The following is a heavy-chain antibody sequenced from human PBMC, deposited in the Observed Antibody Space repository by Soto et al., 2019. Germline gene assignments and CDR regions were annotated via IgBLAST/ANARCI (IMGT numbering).Heavy chain of an antibody. CDR2: ISGSGGST. CDR1: GFTFSSYA. J-gene: IGHJ4*02. Sequence: GGSLRLSCAASGFTFSSYAMSWVRQAPGKGLEWVSAISGSGGSTYYADSVKGRFTISRDNSKNTLYLQMNSLRAEDTAVYYCAKDQGVLRFLEWSVDYWGQGTLVTVSS. D-gene: IGHD3-3*01. CDR3: AKDQGVLRFLEWSVDY. V-gene: IGHV3-23*01.